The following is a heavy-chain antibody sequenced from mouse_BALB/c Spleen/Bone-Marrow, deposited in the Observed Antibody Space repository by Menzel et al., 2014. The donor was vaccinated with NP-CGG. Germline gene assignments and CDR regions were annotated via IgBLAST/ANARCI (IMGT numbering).Heavy chain of an antibody. CDR2: ISYDGSN. Sequence: DVQLQGSGPGLVKPSQSLSLTCSVTGYSITSGYYWNWIRQFPGNKLEWMGYISYDGSNNYNPSLKNRISITRDTSKNQFFLKLNSVTTEDTATYYCARGGYDGRGFAYWGQGTLVTVSA. CDR1: GYSITSGYY. V-gene: IGHV3-6*02. D-gene: IGHD2-14*01. CDR3: ARGGYDGRGFAY. J-gene: IGHJ3*01.